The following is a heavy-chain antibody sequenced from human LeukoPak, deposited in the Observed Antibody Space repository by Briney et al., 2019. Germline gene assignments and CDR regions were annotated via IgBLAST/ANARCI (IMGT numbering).Heavy chain of an antibody. D-gene: IGHD3-22*01. J-gene: IGHJ4*02. Sequence: PGGSLRLSCAASGFTFSRFGMNWVRQAPGKGLEWISYISSSSSAMYYADSVKGRFTISRDNSKNSLSLQMNSLRVEDTAIYFCARAAYDSNGYLTLWGQGTLVTVSS. CDR2: ISSSSSAM. CDR1: GFTFSRFG. CDR3: ARAAYDSNGYLTL. V-gene: IGHV3-48*03.